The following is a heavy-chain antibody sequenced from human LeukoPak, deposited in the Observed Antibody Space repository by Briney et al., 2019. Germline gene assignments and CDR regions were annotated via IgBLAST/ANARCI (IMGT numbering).Heavy chain of an antibody. D-gene: IGHD3-22*01. Sequence: GGSLRLSCAASGFTFSSYWMSWVRQAPGKGLEWVANIKQDGSEKYYVDSVKGRFTISRDNAKNSLYLQMNNLRAEDTAVYYCARGRKYYYDSSGYYDYWGQGTLVTVSS. CDR3: ARGRKYYYDSSGYYDY. CDR2: IKQDGSEK. J-gene: IGHJ4*02. CDR1: GFTFSSYW. V-gene: IGHV3-7*01.